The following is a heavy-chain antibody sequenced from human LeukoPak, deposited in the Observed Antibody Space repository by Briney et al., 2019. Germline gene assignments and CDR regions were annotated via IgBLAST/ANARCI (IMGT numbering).Heavy chain of an antibody. Sequence: SETLSLTCTVSGGSVSSSNYYWSWIRQPPGKGLEWIGYVYYNGNTNQNPSLKSRVTISVDTSKNQFSLMLSSVSAADTAVYYCARGDIVRPLDLWGQGTLVTVSS. CDR3: ARGDIVRPLDL. V-gene: IGHV4-61*01. D-gene: IGHD5-12*01. J-gene: IGHJ5*02. CDR1: GGSVSSSNYY. CDR2: VYYNGNT.